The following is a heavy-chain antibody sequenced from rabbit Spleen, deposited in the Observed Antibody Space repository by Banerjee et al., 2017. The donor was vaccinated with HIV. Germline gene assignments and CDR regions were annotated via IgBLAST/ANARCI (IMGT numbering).Heavy chain of an antibody. CDR3: ARDLDGVIGWNFGW. V-gene: IGHV1S47*01. D-gene: IGHD1-1*01. CDR2: IDPIFGST. CDR1: GFDFSSYA. J-gene: IGHJ4*01. Sequence: QEQLVESGGGLVQPGGSLKLSCKASGFDFSSYAVSWVRQAPGKGPEWIAYIDPIFGSTYYASWVNGRFTISRHNAQNTLYLQLNSLTAADTATYFCARDLDGVIGWNFGWWGPGTLVTVS.